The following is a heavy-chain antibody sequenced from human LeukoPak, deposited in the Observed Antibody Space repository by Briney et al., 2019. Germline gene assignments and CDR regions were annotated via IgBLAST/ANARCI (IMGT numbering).Heavy chain of an antibody. CDR2: IYSGGST. J-gene: IGHJ4*02. CDR3: ATSGSSSSFDY. CDR1: GFTVSSNY. D-gene: IGHD6-13*01. Sequence: GGPLRLSCAASGFTVSSNYMSWVRQAPGKGLEWVSVIYSGGSTYYADSVKGRFTISRDNSKNTLYLQMNSLRAEDTAVYYCATSGSSSSFDYWGQGTLVTVSS. V-gene: IGHV3-66*02.